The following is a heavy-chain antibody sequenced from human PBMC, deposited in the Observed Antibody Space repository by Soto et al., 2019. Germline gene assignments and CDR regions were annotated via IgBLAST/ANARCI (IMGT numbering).Heavy chain of an antibody. J-gene: IGHJ4*02. D-gene: IGHD3-9*01. Sequence: SETLSLTCTVSGGSISSSSDYWGWIRQPPGKGLEWIGSIYYSGSTYYNPSLKSRVTISVDTSKNQFSLKLSSVTAAGTAVYYCARHIPFDYDILTGYYTAGSDYWGQGTLVTVSS. V-gene: IGHV4-39*01. CDR2: IYYSGST. CDR3: ARHIPFDYDILTGYYTAGSDY. CDR1: GGSISSSSDY.